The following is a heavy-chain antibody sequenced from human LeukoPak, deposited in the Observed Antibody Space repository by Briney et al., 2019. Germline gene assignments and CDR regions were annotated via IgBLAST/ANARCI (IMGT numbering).Heavy chain of an antibody. Sequence: GGSLRLSCAASGFTFRSFWMSWVRQAPGKGLEWVANIKEDGSDKNYVDSVKGRFTISRDNTKSSVFLQMNSLRDEDTAVYYCARVKWFYYMDVWGKGTTVTVSS. CDR2: IKEDGSDK. J-gene: IGHJ6*03. D-gene: IGHD2-8*01. CDR3: ARVKWFYYMDV. V-gene: IGHV3-7*01. CDR1: GFTFRSFW.